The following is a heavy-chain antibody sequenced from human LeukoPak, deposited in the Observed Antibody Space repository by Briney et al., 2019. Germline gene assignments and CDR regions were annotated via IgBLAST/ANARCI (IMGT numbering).Heavy chain of an antibody. D-gene: IGHD2-15*01. V-gene: IGHV3-21*01. J-gene: IGHJ3*02. CDR3: VRGQGYAGAFDI. CDR1: GFTFSTYS. Sequence: PGGSLRLSCAGSGFTFSTYSMSWVRQAPGKGLEWVSLISSSSSNIYDADSVKGRFTISRDNAKNSLYLQMNSLRAEDTAVYYCVRGQGYAGAFDIWGQGTMVTVSS. CDR2: ISSSSSNI.